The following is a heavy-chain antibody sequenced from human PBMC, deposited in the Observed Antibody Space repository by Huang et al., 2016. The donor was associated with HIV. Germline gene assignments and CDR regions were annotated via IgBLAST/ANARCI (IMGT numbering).Heavy chain of an antibody. Sequence: QPQLVESGGGVVQPGRSLRLSCAASGFTFSTYAMHWVRQAPGKGLEWVAAISYDGNNKYSADAVKGRFTISRDDSKNTLYLQRSSLRAEDTAVYYCARGRNAGDYYDTSEFDYWGQGTLVTVSS. CDR3: ARGRNAGDYYDTSEFDY. D-gene: IGHD3-22*01. CDR2: ISYDGNNK. CDR1: GFTFSTYA. V-gene: IGHV3-30-3*01. J-gene: IGHJ4*02.